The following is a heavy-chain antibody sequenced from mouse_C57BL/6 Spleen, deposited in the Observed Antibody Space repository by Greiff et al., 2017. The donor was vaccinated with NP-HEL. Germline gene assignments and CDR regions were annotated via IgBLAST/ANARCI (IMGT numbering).Heavy chain of an antibody. CDR2: IYPGDGDT. Sequence: VKLQESGAELVKPGASVKISCKASGYAFSSYWMNWVKQRPGKGLEWIGQIYPGDGDTNYNGKFKGKATLTADKSSSTAYMQLSSLTSEDSAVYFCARGMGYYYGSQGFAYWGQGTLVTVSA. D-gene: IGHD1-1*01. CDR1: GYAFSSYW. CDR3: ARGMGYYYGSQGFAY. V-gene: IGHV1-80*01. J-gene: IGHJ3*01.